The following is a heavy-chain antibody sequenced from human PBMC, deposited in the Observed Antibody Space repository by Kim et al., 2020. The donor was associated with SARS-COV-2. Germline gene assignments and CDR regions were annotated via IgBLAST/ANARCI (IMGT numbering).Heavy chain of an antibody. V-gene: IGHV3-7*04. CDR1: GFTFSSYW. CDR2: IKQDGSEK. D-gene: IGHD4-17*01. Sequence: GGSLRLSCAASGFTFSSYWMSWVRQAPGKGLEWVANIKQDGSEKYYVDSVKGRFTISRDNAKNSLYLQMNSLRAEDTAVYYCARAPFTVPYYYYYYMDVWGKGTTVTVSS. J-gene: IGHJ6*03. CDR3: ARAPFTVPYYYYYYMDV.